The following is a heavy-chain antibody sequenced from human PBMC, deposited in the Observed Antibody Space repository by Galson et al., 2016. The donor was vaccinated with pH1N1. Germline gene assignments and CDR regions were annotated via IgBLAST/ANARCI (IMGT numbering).Heavy chain of an antibody. CDR3: AKGFGLDYYDSSGYEYFFDK. V-gene: IGHV3-33*08. D-gene: IGHD3-22*01. Sequence: LRLSCAGSGFTFSKYGMHWVRQAPGKGLEWVAVIWDDGSNTYHADSVRGRFTISRDNSKNTLYLQMNSLRVEDTCIYYCAKGFGLDYYDSSGYEYFFDKWGQGTLVTVSS. CDR2: IWDDGSNT. CDR1: GFTFSKYG. J-gene: IGHJ4*02.